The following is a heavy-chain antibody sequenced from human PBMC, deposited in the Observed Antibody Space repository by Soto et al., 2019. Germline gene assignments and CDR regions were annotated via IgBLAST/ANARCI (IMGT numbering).Heavy chain of an antibody. CDR2: ISYDGSNK. CDR3: ARDPTIVAGTGGFDY. Sequence: GSLRLSCAASGFTFSSYAMHWVRQAPGKGLEWVAVISYDGSNKYYADSVKGRFTISRDNSKNTLYLQMNSLRAEDTAVYYCARDPTIVAGTGGFDYWGQGTLVTVSS. J-gene: IGHJ4*02. D-gene: IGHD6-19*01. CDR1: GFTFSSYA. V-gene: IGHV3-30-3*01.